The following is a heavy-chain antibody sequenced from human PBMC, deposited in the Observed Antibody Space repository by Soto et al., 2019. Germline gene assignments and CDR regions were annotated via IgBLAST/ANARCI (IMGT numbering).Heavy chain of an antibody. CDR1: GGSISSGGYY. Sequence: SETLSLTCTVSGGSISSGGYYWSWIRQHPGKGLEWIGYIYYSGSTYYNPYLQSRVTISVDTSKNQCSLKLSSVTAADTAVYYCARKRNYAILTGSPFDYWGQGTLVTVSS. CDR2: IYYSGST. J-gene: IGHJ4*02. V-gene: IGHV4-31*03. D-gene: IGHD3-9*01. CDR3: ARKRNYAILTGSPFDY.